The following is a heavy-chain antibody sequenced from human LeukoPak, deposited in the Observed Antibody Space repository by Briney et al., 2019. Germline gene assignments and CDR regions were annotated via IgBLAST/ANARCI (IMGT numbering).Heavy chain of an antibody. Sequence: ASVKVSCKASGYTFTGYYMHWVRQAPGQGLEWMGWINPNSGNTGYAQKFQGRVTITRNTSISTAYMEPSSLRSEDTAVYYCARGRDSSSITPVYYYYYYMDVWGKGTTVTVSS. CDR2: INPNSGNT. CDR3: ARGRDSSSITPVYYYYYYMDV. D-gene: IGHD6-6*01. V-gene: IGHV1-8*03. CDR1: GYTFTGYY. J-gene: IGHJ6*03.